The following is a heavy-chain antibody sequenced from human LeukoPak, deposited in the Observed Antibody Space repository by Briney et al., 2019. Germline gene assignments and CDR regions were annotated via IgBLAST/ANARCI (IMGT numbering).Heavy chain of an antibody. CDR1: GFSFITYA. D-gene: IGHD2-2*01. V-gene: IGHV3-23*01. CDR2: ISGGGGTT. Sequence: GGSLRLSCVGSGFSFITYAMTWVRHAPGQGLELVSAISGGGGTTYYEDSVKGRFTVSRDNSNTTLYLQMNTLRAEDTALYYCVRRFTASFLSAGGYWGQGTLVTVSS. J-gene: IGHJ4*02. CDR3: VRRFTASFLSAGGY.